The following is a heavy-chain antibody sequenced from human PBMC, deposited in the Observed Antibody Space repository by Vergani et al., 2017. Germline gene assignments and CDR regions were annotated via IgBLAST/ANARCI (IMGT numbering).Heavy chain of an antibody. Sequence: QVQLVQSGAEVKKPGASVKVSCKASGYIFTSYYMHWVRQSPGQRLEWMGIINPSGGSTRYAQKFQSRVTMTRDTSTSTVYMELRSLRSEDTAVYYCTRGWYYDSIAYWASWGQGTLVTVSS. J-gene: IGHJ5*02. CDR3: TRGWYYDSIAYWAS. V-gene: IGHV1-46*03. D-gene: IGHD3-22*01. CDR1: GYIFTSYY. CDR2: INPSGGST.